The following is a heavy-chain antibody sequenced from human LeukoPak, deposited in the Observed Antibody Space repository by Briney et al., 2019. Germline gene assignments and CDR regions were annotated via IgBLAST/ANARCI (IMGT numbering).Heavy chain of an antibody. Sequence: PGGSLRLSCAASGFTFSNYWMSWFRQAPGKGLEWVANIKPDGSGKYCVDSVKGRFSISRDNVRNGLYLQMKKLRAGDTALYYCARGDFWSGDYTDAFDVWGQGTMVTVSA. J-gene: IGHJ3*01. D-gene: IGHD3-3*01. CDR2: IKPDGSGK. CDR1: GFTFSNYW. CDR3: ARGDFWSGDYTDAFDV. V-gene: IGHV3-7*04.